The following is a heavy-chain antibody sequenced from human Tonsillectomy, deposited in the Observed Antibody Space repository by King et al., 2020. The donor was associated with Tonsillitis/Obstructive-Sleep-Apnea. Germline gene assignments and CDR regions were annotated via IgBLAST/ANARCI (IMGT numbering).Heavy chain of an antibody. CDR2: ISSSSSHI. Sequence: EVQLVESGGGLVKPGGSLRLSCAASGFTFRSYSMNWVRHAPGRGLEWVSSISSSSSHIYYADSVKGRVTISRDNAKNSLYLQMDRLRAEDTAVYYCARGGAAVVSGVDYWGQGALVTVSS. V-gene: IGHV3-21*01. CDR3: ARGGAAVVSGVDY. D-gene: IGHD4-23*01. CDR1: GFTFRSYS. J-gene: IGHJ4*02.